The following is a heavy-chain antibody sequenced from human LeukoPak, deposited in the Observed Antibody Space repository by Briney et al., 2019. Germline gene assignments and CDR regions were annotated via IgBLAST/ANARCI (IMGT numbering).Heavy chain of an antibody. CDR3: AREFRNSVLRFLEWFDY. D-gene: IGHD3-3*01. Sequence: GGSLRLSCAASGFTFSSYAMSWVRQAPGKGLEWVSVISGSGDSTHYADSVKGRFTISRDNAKNSLYLQMNSLRAEDTAVYYCAREFRNSVLRFLEWFDYWGQGILVTVSS. V-gene: IGHV3-23*01. CDR1: GFTFSSYA. J-gene: IGHJ4*02. CDR2: ISGSGDST.